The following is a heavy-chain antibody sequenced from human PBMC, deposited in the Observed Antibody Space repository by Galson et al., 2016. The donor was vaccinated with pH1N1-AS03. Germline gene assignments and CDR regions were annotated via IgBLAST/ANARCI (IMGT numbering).Heavy chain of an antibody. CDR3: TRESSGLGRGLDY. CDR2: MDPTGRR. D-gene: IGHD3-10*01. Sequence: TLSLTCRVSGGSLSGYFWTWIRQPAGKGLEWIGRMDPTGRRNYKSSLESRVSMSVDTSKNEISLRLTSVTAADTAVYYCTRESSGLGRGLDYWGQGPLVTVSS. J-gene: IGHJ4*02. CDR1: GGSLSGYF. V-gene: IGHV4-4*07.